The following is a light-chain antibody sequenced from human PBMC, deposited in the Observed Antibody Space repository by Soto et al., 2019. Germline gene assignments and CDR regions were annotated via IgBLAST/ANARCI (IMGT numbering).Light chain of an antibody. CDR3: SSYTTTKTLL. CDR1: SGDVGGYNY. J-gene: IGLJ2*01. CDR2: GVT. V-gene: IGLV2-14*01. Sequence: QSVLTQPASVSGSPGQSITISCTGTSGDVGGYNYVSWYQQHPGKAPKLLISGVTNRPSGVSNRFAGSKSGNTASLTISWLQADDEADYYCSSYTTTKTLLFGGGTKLTVL.